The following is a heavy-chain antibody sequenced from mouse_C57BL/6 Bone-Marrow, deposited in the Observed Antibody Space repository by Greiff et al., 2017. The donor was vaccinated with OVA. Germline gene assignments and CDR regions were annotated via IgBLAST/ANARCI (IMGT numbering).Heavy chain of an antibody. J-gene: IGHJ2*01. CDR3: ARESSGYNFDY. CDR1: GYAFSSSW. Sequence: QVQLQQSGPELVKPGASVKISCKASGYAFSSSWMNWVKQRPGKGLEWIGRIYPGDGDTNYNGKFKGKATLTADKSSSTAYMQLSSLTSEDSAVYCCARESSGYNFDYWGQGTTLTVSS. D-gene: IGHD3-2*02. CDR2: IYPGDGDT. V-gene: IGHV1-82*01.